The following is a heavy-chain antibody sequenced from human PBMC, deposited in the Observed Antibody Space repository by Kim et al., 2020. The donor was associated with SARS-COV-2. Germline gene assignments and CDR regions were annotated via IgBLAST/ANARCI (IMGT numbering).Heavy chain of an antibody. D-gene: IGHD3-22*01. Sequence: GGSLRLSCAASGFTFSSYAMSWVRQAPGKGLEWVSAISGSGGSTYYADSVKGRFTISRDNSKNTLYLQMNSLRAEDTAVYYCAKDFMYYYDSSGFDYWGQGTLVTVSS. CDR2: ISGSGGST. CDR3: AKDFMYYYDSSGFDY. V-gene: IGHV3-23*01. J-gene: IGHJ4*02. CDR1: GFTFSSYA.